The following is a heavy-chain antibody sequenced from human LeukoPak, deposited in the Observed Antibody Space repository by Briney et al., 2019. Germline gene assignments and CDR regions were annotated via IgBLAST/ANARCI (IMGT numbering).Heavy chain of an antibody. CDR3: AKAGYDSAAGWVDY. CDR1: GFTFSSYG. V-gene: IGHV3-30*02. J-gene: IGHJ4*02. CDR2: IRYDGSNK. D-gene: IGHD3-22*01. Sequence: LTGGSLRLSCAASGFTFSSYGMHWVRQAPGKGLEWVAFIRYDGSNKYYADSVKGRFTISRDNSKNTLYLQMNSLRAEDTAVYYCAKAGYDSAAGWVDYWGQGTLVTVSS.